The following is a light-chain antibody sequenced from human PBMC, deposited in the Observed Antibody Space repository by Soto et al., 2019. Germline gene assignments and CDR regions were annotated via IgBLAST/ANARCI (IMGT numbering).Light chain of an antibody. J-gene: IGKJ4*01. CDR2: AVS. Sequence: DIQMTQSPSSLSASVGERVTITCRASQGVNTYLAWFQQKPGKAPKSLIYAVSTLQSGVPSKFSGSGSVTDFTLTISSLQPEDSATYYCQQYNSYPLTFGGGTKVEIK. CDR3: QQYNSYPLT. CDR1: QGVNTY. V-gene: IGKV1-16*02.